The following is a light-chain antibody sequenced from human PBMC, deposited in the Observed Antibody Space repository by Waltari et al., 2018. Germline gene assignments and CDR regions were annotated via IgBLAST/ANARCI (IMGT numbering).Light chain of an antibody. V-gene: IGKV3-20*01. CDR3: QHYVRLPVT. CDR1: QIISRA. Sequence: EIMLTQSPGPLSLSPGERATLSCRASQIISRALARYQQKPGQAPRLLIYDVSTRASGIPDRFSGSGSGTDFSLTISRLEPEDFAVYYCQHYVRLPVTFGQGTKLEFK. CDR2: DVS. J-gene: IGKJ1*01.